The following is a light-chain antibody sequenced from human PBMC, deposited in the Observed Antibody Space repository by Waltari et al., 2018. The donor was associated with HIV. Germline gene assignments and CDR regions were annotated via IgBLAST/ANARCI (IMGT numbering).Light chain of an antibody. V-gene: IGKV3-11*01. CDR1: QSVSSY. Sequence: IVLTQSPATLSLSPGERATLPCRASQSVSSYLAWYRQQPGPGPRPLVLDASDTATGIPARFSCSGSGTDFNFTISSLEPEDFAVYYCQQRSNRPPKYTFGQGTKLEIK. J-gene: IGKJ2*01. CDR2: DAS. CDR3: QQRSNRPPKYT.